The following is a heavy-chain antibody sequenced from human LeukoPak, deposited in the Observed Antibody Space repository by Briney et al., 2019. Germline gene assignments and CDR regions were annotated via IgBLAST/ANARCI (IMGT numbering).Heavy chain of an antibody. CDR3: ARGPSGWGSLDS. CDR1: GFTFSSYW. D-gene: IGHD7-27*01. CDR2: INSDGSST. J-gene: IGHJ4*02. Sequence: PGGSLRPSCAASGFTFSSYWMHWVRRAPGKGLVWVSRINSDGSSTNYADSVKGRFTISRDNAKNTLYLQVKSLRAEDTAVYYCARGPSGWGSLDSWGQGTLVTVSS. V-gene: IGHV3-74*01.